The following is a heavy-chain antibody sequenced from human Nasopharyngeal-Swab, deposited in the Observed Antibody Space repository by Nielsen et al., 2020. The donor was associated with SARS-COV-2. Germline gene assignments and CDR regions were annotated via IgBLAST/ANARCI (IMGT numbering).Heavy chain of an antibody. CDR1: GGSISSYY. CDR3: ASGGGEGPYYYYYGMDV. Sequence: GSLRLSCTVSGGSISSYYWSWIRQPPGKGLEWIGYIYYSGSTNYNPSLKSRVTISVDTSKNQFSLKLSSVTAAGTAVYYCASGGGEGPYYYYYGMDVWGQGTTVTVSS. CDR2: IYYSGST. D-gene: IGHD2-21*01. V-gene: IGHV4-59*08. J-gene: IGHJ6*02.